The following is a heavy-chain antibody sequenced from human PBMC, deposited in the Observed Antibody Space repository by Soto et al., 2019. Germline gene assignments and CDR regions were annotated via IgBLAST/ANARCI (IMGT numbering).Heavy chain of an antibody. J-gene: IGHJ6*03. V-gene: IGHV1-8*01. CDR3: ARDYIAASSDYYYYMDV. CDR2: MNPNSGNT. D-gene: IGHD2-15*01. Sequence: QVQLVQSGAEVKKPGASVKVSCKASGDTFTSYDINWVRQATGQGLEWMGWMNPNSGNTGYAQKFQGRVTMSRNTSISTAYMELSSLRSEDTAVYYCARDYIAASSDYYYYMDVWGKGTTVTVSS. CDR1: GDTFTSYD.